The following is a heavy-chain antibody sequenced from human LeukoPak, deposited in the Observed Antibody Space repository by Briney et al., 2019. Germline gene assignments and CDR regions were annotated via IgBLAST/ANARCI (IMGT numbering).Heavy chain of an antibody. CDR2: IYYSGIT. Sequence: PSETLSHTCTVSGGSISSSGYYWGWIRQSPGEGLEWIGNIYYSGITYYNPSLKSRVTISVDTSKNQFSLKLSSVTAADTAVYYCARESSSSVIDYWGQGTLVTVSS. CDR1: GGSISSSGYY. V-gene: IGHV4-39*02. J-gene: IGHJ4*02. CDR3: ARESSSSVIDY. D-gene: IGHD6-6*01.